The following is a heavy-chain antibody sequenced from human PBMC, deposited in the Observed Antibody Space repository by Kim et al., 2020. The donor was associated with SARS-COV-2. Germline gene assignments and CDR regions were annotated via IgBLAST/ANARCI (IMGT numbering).Heavy chain of an antibody. CDR1: GGSFNTYD. V-gene: IGHV1-69*06. J-gene: IGHJ2*01. Sequence: SVKVSCKASGGSFNTYDVNWVRQAPGQGFELLGGIIPVFGSPKYTQKFQGRITITADTSTNTVYMELRSLKFDDTAVYFCATSQGIAVAGTYWFFDLLG. CDR2: IIPVFGSP. CDR3: ATSQGIAVAGTYWFFDL. D-gene: IGHD6-19*01.